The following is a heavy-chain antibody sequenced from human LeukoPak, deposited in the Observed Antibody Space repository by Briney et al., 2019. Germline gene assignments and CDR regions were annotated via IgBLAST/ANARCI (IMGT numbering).Heavy chain of an antibody. CDR1: GFSVFSNY. D-gene: IGHD4-17*01. CDR2: LYSGGNT. CDR3: SRDLVTVTTTRRRYFDY. V-gene: IGHV3-66*01. Sequence: GGSLRLSCAASGFSVFSNYMSWVRQAPGKGLEWVSILYSGGNTYYADSVKGRFTISRDNSKNTLYLLMNNLRAEDTAVYYCSRDLVTVTTTRRRYFDYWGQGTLVTVSS. J-gene: IGHJ4*02.